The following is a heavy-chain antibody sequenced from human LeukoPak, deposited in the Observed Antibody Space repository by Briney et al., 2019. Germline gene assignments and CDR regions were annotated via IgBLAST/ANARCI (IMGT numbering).Heavy chain of an antibody. J-gene: IGHJ3*01. V-gene: IGHV3-66*01. CDR1: GFTISSNY. CDR3: ARAPFTYDSSGDSLDV. Sequence: PWGSLRLSCAASGFTISSNYMSWVRQAPGKGREWGSVIYSGGSTYYADSVKGRFTISRDNSKNTLYLQMNSLRAEDTAVYYCARAPFTYDSSGDSLDVWGQGTMVTVSS. CDR2: IYSGGST. D-gene: IGHD3-22*01.